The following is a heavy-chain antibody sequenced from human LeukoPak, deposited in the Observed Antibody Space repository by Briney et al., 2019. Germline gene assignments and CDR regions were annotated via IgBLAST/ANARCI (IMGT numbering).Heavy chain of an antibody. CDR3: ARQAYDFWSGYYTAAEYFQH. J-gene: IGHJ1*01. D-gene: IGHD3-3*01. Sequence: GGSLRLSCAASGFTFSSYAMSWVRQAPGKGLEWVAVIWYDGSNKYYADSVKGRFTISRDNSKNTLYLQMNSLRAEDTAVYYCARQAYDFWSGYYTAAEYFQHWGQGTLVTVSS. V-gene: IGHV3-33*08. CDR2: IWYDGSNK. CDR1: GFTFSSYA.